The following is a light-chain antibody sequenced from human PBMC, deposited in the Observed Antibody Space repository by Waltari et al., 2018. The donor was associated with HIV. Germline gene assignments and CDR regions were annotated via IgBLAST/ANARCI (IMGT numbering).Light chain of an antibody. J-gene: IGKJ5*01. CDR1: QSLQSDDGYNY. CDR2: LNS. V-gene: IGKV2-28*01. Sequence: SVLTQSSPSLSVTPGAPASVSCSPGQSLQSDDGYNYLDWYLQMPGHSPRLLIALNSNLACGVSDRFSASVSGTNFTLKISRVEPEDVGIYSCMQSLETSITFAQWTRLEI. CDR3: MQSLETSIT.